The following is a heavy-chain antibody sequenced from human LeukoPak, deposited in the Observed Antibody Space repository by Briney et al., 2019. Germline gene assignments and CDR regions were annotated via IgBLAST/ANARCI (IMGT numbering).Heavy chain of an antibody. Sequence: GGSLRLSCAASGFTFSSYAMSWVRQAPGKGLEWVSAISGSGGSTYYADSVKGRSTISRDNSKNTLYLQMNSLRAEDTAVYYCAKDPLWSGYYIVYWGQGTLVTVSS. CDR2: ISGSGGST. V-gene: IGHV3-23*01. CDR1: GFTFSSYA. J-gene: IGHJ4*02. D-gene: IGHD3-3*01. CDR3: AKDPLWSGYYIVY.